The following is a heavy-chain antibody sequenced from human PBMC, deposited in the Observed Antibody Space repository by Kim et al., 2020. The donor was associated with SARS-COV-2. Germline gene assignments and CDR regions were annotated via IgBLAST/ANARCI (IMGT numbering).Heavy chain of an antibody. V-gene: IGHV4-39*02. J-gene: IGHJ6*02. CDR1: GGSISSSSYY. Sequence: SETLSLTCTVSGGSISSSSYYWGWIRQPPGKGLEWIGSIYYSGSTYYNPSLKSRVTISVDTSKNQFSLKLSSVTAADTAVYYCVRDNYIYFDWSPYGMDVWGQGTTVTVSS. CDR3: VRDNYIYFDWSPYGMDV. CDR2: IYYSGST. D-gene: IGHD3-9*01.